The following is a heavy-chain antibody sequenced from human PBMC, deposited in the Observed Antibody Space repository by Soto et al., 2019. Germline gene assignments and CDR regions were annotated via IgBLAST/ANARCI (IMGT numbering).Heavy chain of an antibody. CDR1: GFIFRSYA. D-gene: IGHD5-18*01. J-gene: IGHJ5*01. V-gene: IGHV3-23*01. CDR2: ISGSGDST. Sequence: EVQLLESGGGLVQPGGSLRLSCAASGFIFRSYAMNWVRQAPGKGPERVSGISGSGDSTYYADAVKGRFTISRDNSKNTLFLQMNSLRDDDGAVYYCAKAGVGGFRGWDTFNWFDSWGQGILVTVSS. CDR3: AKAGVGGFRGWDTFNWFDS.